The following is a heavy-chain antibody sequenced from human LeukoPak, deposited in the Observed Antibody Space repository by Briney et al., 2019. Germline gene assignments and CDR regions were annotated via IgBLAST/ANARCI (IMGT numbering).Heavy chain of an antibody. CDR3: ARGGYSGYEIFDY. CDR2: VYTSGST. CDR1: GASIRSGSYY. D-gene: IGHD5-12*01. Sequence: SETLSLTCTVSGASIRSGSYYWSWIRQPAGKGLEWIGRVYTSGSTNYNPSLKSRVAISVGTSKNQFSLKLSSVTAADTAMYYCARGGYSGYEIFDYWGQGTLVPVSS. V-gene: IGHV4-61*02. J-gene: IGHJ4*02.